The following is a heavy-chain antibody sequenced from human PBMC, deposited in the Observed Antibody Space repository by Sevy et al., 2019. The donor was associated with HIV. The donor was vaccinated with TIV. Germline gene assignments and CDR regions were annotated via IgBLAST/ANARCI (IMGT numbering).Heavy chain of an antibody. CDR3: AKIGITRYCSSTSCPYYYYYYYMDV. CDR1: GFTFSSYG. D-gene: IGHD2-2*01. Sequence: GGSLRLSCAASGFTFSSYGMHWVRQAPDKGLEWVAFIRYDGSNKYYADSVKGRFTISGDNSKNTLYLQMNSLRSEDTAVYYCAKIGITRYCSSTSCPYYYYYYYMDVWGKGTTVTVSS. J-gene: IGHJ6*03. V-gene: IGHV3-30*02. CDR2: IRYDGSNK.